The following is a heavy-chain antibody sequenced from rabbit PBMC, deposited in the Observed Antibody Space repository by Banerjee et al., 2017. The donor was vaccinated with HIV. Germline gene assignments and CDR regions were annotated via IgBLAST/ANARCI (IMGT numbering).Heavy chain of an antibody. D-gene: IGHD4-1*01. V-gene: IGHV1S45*01. Sequence: QEQLEESGGDLVKPGASLTLTSTASGIDLSSSYWMCWVRQAPGKGLEWIACIYTGSSGSTYYASWARGRFTISKASWTTVTLQMTSLTAADTASYFCARDLAGVIGWNFNLWGQGTLVTVS. J-gene: IGHJ4*01. CDR3: ARDLAGVIGWNFNL. CDR1: GIDLSSSYW. CDR2: IYTGSSGST.